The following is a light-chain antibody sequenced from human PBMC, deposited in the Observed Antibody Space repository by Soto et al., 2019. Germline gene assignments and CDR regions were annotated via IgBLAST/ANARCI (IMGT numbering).Light chain of an antibody. J-gene: IGKJ1*01. Sequence: VLTDSQATLSSSPGERATLSCRASQFLSSYLAWYQQKPRQHPILLIYDTSNRATGIPDRGSGSGSGTDFTLTISRLEPENFAVFYCQQYGGSPWTFGQGTKV. CDR2: DTS. CDR1: QFLSSY. CDR3: QQYGGSPWT. V-gene: IGKV3-20*01.